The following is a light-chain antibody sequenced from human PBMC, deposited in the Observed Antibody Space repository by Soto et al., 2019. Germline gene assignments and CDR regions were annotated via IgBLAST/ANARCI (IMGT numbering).Light chain of an antibody. CDR3: QQYDVHPKT. J-gene: IGKJ1*01. CDR2: DAS. CDR1: ENIKNW. V-gene: IGKV1-5*01. Sequence: DVQMTQSPSTLAASVGDRVTITCRASENIKNWLAWYQQTPGKAPKVLISDASRLETGVPSRFSGSGYGTDFTLTITSLQTDDFGTYHCQQYDVHPKTFGQGPKVEV.